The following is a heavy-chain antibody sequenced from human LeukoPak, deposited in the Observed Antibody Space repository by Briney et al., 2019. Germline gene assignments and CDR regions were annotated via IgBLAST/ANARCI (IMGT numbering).Heavy chain of an antibody. CDR1: GFTFSSCA. CDR2: IKEDGSEK. D-gene: IGHD1-20*01. V-gene: IGHV3-7*01. CDR3: ARDEYNWNVDAFDI. J-gene: IGHJ3*02. Sequence: GGSLRLSCAASGFTFSSCAMSWVRQAPGKGLEWVANIKEDGSEKYYVDSVKGRFTISRDNAKNSLYLQMNSLRAEDTAVYYCARDEYNWNVDAFDIWGQGTVVTVSS.